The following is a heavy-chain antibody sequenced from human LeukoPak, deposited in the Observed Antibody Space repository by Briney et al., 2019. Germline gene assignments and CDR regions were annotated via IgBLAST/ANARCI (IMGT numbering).Heavy chain of an antibody. V-gene: IGHV1-2*02. J-gene: IGHJ4*02. CDR1: GYTFTGYY. CDR3: AGDLGVGYDSSGYYDY. Sequence: GASVKVSCKASGYTFTGYYMHWVRQAPGQGLEWMGWINPNSGGTNYAQKFQGRVTMTRDTSISTAYMELSRLRSDDTAVYYCAGDLGVGYDSSGYYDYWGQGTLVTVSS. D-gene: IGHD3-22*01. CDR2: INPNSGGT.